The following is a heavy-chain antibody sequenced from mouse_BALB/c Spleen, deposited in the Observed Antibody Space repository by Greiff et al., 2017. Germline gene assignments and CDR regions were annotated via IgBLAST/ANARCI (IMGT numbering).Heavy chain of an antibody. J-gene: IGHJ4*01. CDR1: GYTFTSYY. CDR2: INPSNGGT. CDR3: TRAYYGNYGAMDY. Sequence: QVQLQQPGAELVKPGASVKLSCKASGYTFTSYYMYWVKQRPGQGLEWIGGINPSNGGTNFNEKFKSKATLTVDKSSSTAYMQLSSLTSEDSAVYYCTRAYYGNYGAMDYWGQGTSVTVSS. D-gene: IGHD2-10*01. V-gene: IGHV1S16*01.